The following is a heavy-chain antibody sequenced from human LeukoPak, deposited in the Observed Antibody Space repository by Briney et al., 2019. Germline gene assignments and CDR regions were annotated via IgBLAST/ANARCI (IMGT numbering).Heavy chain of an antibody. CDR2: IIHSGST. CDR1: GGSFSSYP. Sequence: SETLSLTCAVYGGSFSSYPWTWISQPPGKGLEWIGQIIHSGSTKYNPSLNGRVTMSVDTSKNQFSLKLTSVTAADTAVYYCARGAPGYWGQGTLVTVSS. V-gene: IGHV4-34*12. J-gene: IGHJ4*02. D-gene: IGHD4/OR15-4a*01. CDR3: ARGAPGY.